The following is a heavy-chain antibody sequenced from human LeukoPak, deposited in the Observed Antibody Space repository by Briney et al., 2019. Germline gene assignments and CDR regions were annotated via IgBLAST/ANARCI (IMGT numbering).Heavy chain of an antibody. V-gene: IGHV3-66*01. CDR2: IYSGGTI. CDR1: GFTVSSNH. D-gene: IGHD7-27*01. CDR3: ARDGENHYYDY. J-gene: IGHJ4*02. Sequence: GGSLRLSCAASGFTVSSNHMSWVRQAPEKGLEWVSVIYSGGTIYYADSVKGRFSISRDNTKGTVYLEMNNLRAEDTAVYYCARDGENHYYDYWGQGTLVTVST.